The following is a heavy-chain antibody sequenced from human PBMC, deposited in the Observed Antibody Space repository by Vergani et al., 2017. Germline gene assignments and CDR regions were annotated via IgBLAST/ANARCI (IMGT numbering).Heavy chain of an antibody. V-gene: IGHV1-2*02. CDR1: GYTFTGYY. D-gene: IGHD1-26*01. Sequence: QVQLVQSGAEVKKPGASVKVSCKASGYTFTGYYMHWVRQAPGQGLEWMGWINPNSGGTNYAQKFQGRVTMTRDTSISTAYMELSRLRSDDTAVYYCASRDGETYSGSYHVYWGQGTLVTVSS. CDR2: INPNSGGT. J-gene: IGHJ4*02. CDR3: ASRDGETYSGSYHVY.